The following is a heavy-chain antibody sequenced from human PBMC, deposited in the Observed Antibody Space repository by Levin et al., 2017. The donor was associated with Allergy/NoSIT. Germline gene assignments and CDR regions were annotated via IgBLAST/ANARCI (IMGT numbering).Heavy chain of an antibody. Sequence: SCEASGFTFSNYGMHWVRQAPGKGLEWVSYINTNDYTIYYAKSVKGRFTITRDNAKNSVYLQMTSLRGEDTALYYCAKIRGDGCYYPHDGFDIWGQGTMVTVSA. D-gene: IGHD1-26*01. CDR3: AKIRGDGCYYPHDGFDI. CDR2: INTNDYTI. J-gene: IGHJ3*02. V-gene: IGHV3-48*03. CDR1: GFTFSNYG.